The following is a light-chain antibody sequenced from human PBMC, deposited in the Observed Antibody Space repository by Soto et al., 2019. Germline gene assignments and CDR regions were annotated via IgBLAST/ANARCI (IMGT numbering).Light chain of an antibody. CDR3: PQYVTTPRT. V-gene: IGKV3-20*01. CDR2: GTS. J-gene: IGKJ1*01. Sequence: EIVLTQSPGILSLSPGARATLSCRASQTVAYTSLAWYQQRPGQAPRLLIYGTSTRATGTPDRFIGSGSGTAFTLTISRLEPDDFAVYYCPQYVTTPRTFGQGTKVE. CDR1: QTVAYTS.